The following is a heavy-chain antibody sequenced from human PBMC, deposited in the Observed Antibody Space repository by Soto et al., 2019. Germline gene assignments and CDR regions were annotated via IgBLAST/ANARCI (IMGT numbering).Heavy chain of an antibody. J-gene: IGHJ4*02. CDR2: IYYSEST. D-gene: IGHD4-17*01. Sequence: SETLSLTGTVSGGSISSYYSRWIRQPPGKGLEWIGYIYYSESTNYNPALKSRVTISVETSKHQFSLKLSSVSAAVTAVYHCARITVTTGHIDYWGQGTLVTVSS. V-gene: IGHV4-59*01. CDR1: GGSISSYY. CDR3: ARITVTTGHIDY.